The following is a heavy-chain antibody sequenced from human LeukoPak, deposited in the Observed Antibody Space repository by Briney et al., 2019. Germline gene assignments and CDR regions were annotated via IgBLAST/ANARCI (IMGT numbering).Heavy chain of an antibody. CDR1: GSTFSSYW. CDR2: INSDGSST. CDR3: ATSRTFDY. J-gene: IGHJ4*02. Sequence: GRSLRLSCAASGSTFSSYWMHWVRQAPGKWLVWVSRINSDGSSTSYADSVKGRFTISRDNDKNTVYLQMNSLRAEDTAVYYCATSRTFDYWGQGTLVTVSS. V-gene: IGHV3-74*01. D-gene: IGHD2-8*01.